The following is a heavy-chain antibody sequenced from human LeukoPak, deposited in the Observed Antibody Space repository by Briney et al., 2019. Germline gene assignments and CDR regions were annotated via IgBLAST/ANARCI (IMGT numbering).Heavy chain of an antibody. Sequence: GRSLRLSCAASGFTFSDYSMNWVRQAPGKRLEYVSAISPSGDWTWYADSVKGRFTISRDNSKNTMYLQMGSLRPEDMGVYYCARAFRPASDPHDFYDFWGRGTTVTVSS. CDR2: ISPSGDWT. CDR3: ARAFRPASDPHDFYDF. V-gene: IGHV3-64*02. CDR1: GFTFSDYS. D-gene: IGHD3/OR15-3a*01. J-gene: IGHJ3*01.